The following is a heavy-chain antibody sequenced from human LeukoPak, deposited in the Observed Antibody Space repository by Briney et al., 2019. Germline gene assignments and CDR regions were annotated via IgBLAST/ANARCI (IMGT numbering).Heavy chain of an antibody. Sequence: SQTLSLTCAVSGGSISSGGYSWSWIRQPPGKGLEWIGYIYYSGSTYYNPSLKSRVTISVDTSKNQFSLKLSSVTAADTAVYYCARDDLWFGESWGQGTLVTVSS. CDR3: ARDDLWFGES. J-gene: IGHJ4*02. V-gene: IGHV4-31*11. CDR2: IYYSGST. CDR1: GGSISSGGYS. D-gene: IGHD3-10*01.